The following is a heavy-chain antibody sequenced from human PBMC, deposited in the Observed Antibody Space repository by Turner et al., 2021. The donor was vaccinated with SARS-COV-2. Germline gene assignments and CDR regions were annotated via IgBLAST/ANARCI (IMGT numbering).Heavy chain of an antibody. CDR1: GYTFTSYG. Sequence: QVQLVQSGAEVKKPGASVKVSCKASGYTFTSYGFSWVRQAPGQGLEWMGWISAYNGNTNYAQKLQGRVTMTTDTSTSTAYMELRSLRSEDTAVYYCARLHGHCTSTSCYWDYYFGMDVWGQGTTVTVSS. CDR3: ARLHGHCTSTSCYWDYYFGMDV. CDR2: ISAYNGNT. J-gene: IGHJ6*02. D-gene: IGHD2-2*01. V-gene: IGHV1-18*01.